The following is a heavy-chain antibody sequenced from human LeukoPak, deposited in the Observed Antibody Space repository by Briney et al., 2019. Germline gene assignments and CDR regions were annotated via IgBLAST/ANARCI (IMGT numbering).Heavy chain of an antibody. CDR1: GHSFTSYW. CDR3: ARHHIANGIAAAGTSPTFDY. J-gene: IGHJ4*02. CDR2: IYPGDSDT. V-gene: IGHV5-51*01. D-gene: IGHD6-13*01. Sequence: GESLKISCKGSGHSFTSYWIGWVRQMPGKGLEWMGIIYPGDSDTRYSPSFQGQVTISADKSISTAYLQWSSLKASDTAMYYCARHHIANGIAAAGTSPTFDYWGQGTLVTVSS.